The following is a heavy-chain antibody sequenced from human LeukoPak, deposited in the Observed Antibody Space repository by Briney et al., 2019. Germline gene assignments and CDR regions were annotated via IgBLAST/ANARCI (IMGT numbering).Heavy chain of an antibody. CDR2: ISAYNGNT. CDR3: ARVHYGDYEVDY. Sequence: ASVKVSCKASGYTFTSYGISWVRRAPGQGLEWMGWISAYNGNTNYAQKLQGRVTMTTDTSTSTAYMELRSLRSDDTAVYYCARVHYGDYEVDYWGQGTLVTVSS. CDR1: GYTFTSYG. J-gene: IGHJ4*02. D-gene: IGHD4-17*01. V-gene: IGHV1-18*01.